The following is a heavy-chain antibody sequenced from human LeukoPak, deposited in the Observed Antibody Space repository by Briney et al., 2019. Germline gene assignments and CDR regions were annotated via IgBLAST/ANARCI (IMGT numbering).Heavy chain of an antibody. J-gene: IGHJ4*02. CDR2: IKQDGSEK. D-gene: IGHD4-23*01. Sequence: GGSLRLSCAASGFTFSSYWMSWVRQAPGKGLEWVANIKQDGSEKYYVDSVKGRFSISRDNAKNSMYLQMKSLRAEDTAVYYCAREFGLRWGFDYWGQGILVTVSS. V-gene: IGHV3-7*01. CDR1: GFTFSSYW. CDR3: AREFGLRWGFDY.